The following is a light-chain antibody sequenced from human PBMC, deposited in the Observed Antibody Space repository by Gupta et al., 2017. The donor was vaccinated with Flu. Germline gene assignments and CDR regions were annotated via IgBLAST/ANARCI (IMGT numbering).Light chain of an antibody. V-gene: IGKV2-28*01. CDR1: QTLLYSNGYNY. CDR2: LGS. CDR3: MQAPQAPKT. J-gene: IGKJ1*01. Sequence: TVVTQSPLSLSVTSGEPASISCRSSQTLLYSNGYNYLDWYVQKPGQPPQLLIYLGSNRASGVPDRLSGRGSATTITRKSTRVEAEDVGIYLCMQAPQAPKTFGQGTKVEVK.